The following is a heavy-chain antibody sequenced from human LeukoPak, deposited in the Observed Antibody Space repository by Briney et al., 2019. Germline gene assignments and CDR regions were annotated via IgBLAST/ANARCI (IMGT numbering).Heavy chain of an antibody. D-gene: IGHD3-22*01. CDR3: ARPRYDSSGYYAS. CDR1: GGSISSSSYY. J-gene: IGHJ5*02. Sequence: SETLSLTCTVSGGSISSSSYYWGWIRQPSGKGLEWIGSIYYSGSTYYNPSLKSRVTISVDTSKNQFSLKLSSVTAADTAVYYCARPRYDSSGYYASWGQGTLVTVSS. V-gene: IGHV4-39*01. CDR2: IYYSGST.